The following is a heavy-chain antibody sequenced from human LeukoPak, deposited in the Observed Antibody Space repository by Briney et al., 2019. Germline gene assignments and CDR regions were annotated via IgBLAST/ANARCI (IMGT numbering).Heavy chain of an antibody. V-gene: IGHV1-2*02. CDR2: INPNSGGT. CDR1: RYTFTGYY. J-gene: IGHJ4*02. CDR3: ARTRGSHISMAYLDY. Sequence: ASVKVSCKASRYTFTGYYMHWVRQAPGQGLEWMGWINPNSGGTNYAQKFQGRVTMTRDTSISTAYMELSSLRSDDTAVYYCARTRGSHISMAYLDYWGQGTLVTVSS. D-gene: IGHD2/OR15-2a*01.